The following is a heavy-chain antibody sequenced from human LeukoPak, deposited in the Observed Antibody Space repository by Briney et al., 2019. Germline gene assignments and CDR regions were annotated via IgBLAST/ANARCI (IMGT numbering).Heavy chain of an antibody. V-gene: IGHV3-23*01. CDR2: IGGSGGST. J-gene: IGHJ6*02. CDR3: AKVYGYYYYGMDV. D-gene: IGHD2-2*02. Sequence: PGGSLRLSCAASGFTFSSYAMSWVRQAPGKGLEWVSAIGGSGGSTYYADSVKGRFTISRDNSKNTLYLQMNSLRAEDTAVYYCAKVYGYYYYGMDVWGQGTTVTVSS. CDR1: GFTFSSYA.